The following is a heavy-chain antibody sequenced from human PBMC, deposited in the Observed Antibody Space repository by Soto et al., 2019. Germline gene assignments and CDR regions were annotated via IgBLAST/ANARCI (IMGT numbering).Heavy chain of an antibody. CDR2: IWYDGSNK. Sequence: GGSLRLSCAASGFTFSSYGMDWVRQAPGKGLEWVAVIWYDGSNKYYADSVKGRFTISRDNSKNTLYLQMNSLRAEDTAVYYCARDYCSGGSCLFGMDVWGQGTTVTVSS. CDR1: GFTFSSYG. V-gene: IGHV3-33*01. CDR3: ARDYCSGGSCLFGMDV. D-gene: IGHD2-15*01. J-gene: IGHJ6*02.